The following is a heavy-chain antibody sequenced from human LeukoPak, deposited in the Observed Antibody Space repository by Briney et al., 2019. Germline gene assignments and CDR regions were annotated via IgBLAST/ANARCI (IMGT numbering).Heavy chain of an antibody. V-gene: IGHV3-30*04. CDR2: ISYDGSNK. CDR3: ASGSRLASGYYYYYMDV. Sequence: GGSLRLSCAASGFTFSSYAMHWVRQAPGKGLEWVALISYDGSNKYYADSVKARFIISRDNSKNTVYPQMNSLRAEDTAVYYCASGSRLASGYYYYYMDVWGKGTTVTISS. J-gene: IGHJ6*03. CDR1: GFTFSSYA. D-gene: IGHD3-10*01.